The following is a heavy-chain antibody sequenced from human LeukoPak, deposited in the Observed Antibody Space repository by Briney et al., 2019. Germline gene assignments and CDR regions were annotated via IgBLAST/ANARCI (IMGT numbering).Heavy chain of an antibody. J-gene: IGHJ4*02. CDR1: GFTFSSYA. D-gene: IGHD4-17*01. CDR3: AKEGNGDYYFDY. CDR2: ISGSGGST. V-gene: IGHV3-23*01. Sequence: GSLRLSCAASGFTFSSYAMSWVRQAPGKGLEWVSAISGSGGSTYYADSVKGRFTISRDNSKNTLYLQMNSLGAEDTAVYYCAKEGNGDYYFDYWGQGTLVTVSS.